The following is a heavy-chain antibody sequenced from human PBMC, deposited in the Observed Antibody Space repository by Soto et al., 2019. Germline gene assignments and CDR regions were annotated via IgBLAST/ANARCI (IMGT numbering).Heavy chain of an antibody. CDR2: IYHSGST. V-gene: IGHV4-30-2*01. CDR3: ARAPRSGSIDY. Sequence: PSETLSLTCAVSGGSISSGGHSWSWIRQPPGKGLEWIGYIYHSGSTYYNPSLKSRVTISVDRSKNQFSLKLSSVTAADTAVYYCARAPRSGSIDYWGQGTLVTVSS. J-gene: IGHJ4*02. D-gene: IGHD3-3*01. CDR1: GGSISSGGHS.